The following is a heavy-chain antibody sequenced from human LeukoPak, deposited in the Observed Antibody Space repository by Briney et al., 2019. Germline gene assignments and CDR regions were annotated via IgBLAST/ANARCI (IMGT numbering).Heavy chain of an antibody. V-gene: IGHV4-4*07. CDR2: IHSTGST. CDR1: SGSMSNYY. Sequence: SETLSLTCTVSSGSMSNYYRTWIRQPAGKGLEWVGRIHSTGSTTYNPSPKSRVSLSLDTSKYQFSLKVTSVTAADTAVYYCARGHNWNDYFDPWGQGTLVTVSS. CDR3: ARGHNWNDYFDP. D-gene: IGHD1-20*01. J-gene: IGHJ5*02.